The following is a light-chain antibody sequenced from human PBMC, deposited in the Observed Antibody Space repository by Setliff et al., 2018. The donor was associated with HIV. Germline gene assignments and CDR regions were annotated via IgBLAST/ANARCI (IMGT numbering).Light chain of an antibody. CDR2: GNK. CDR1: SSNIGAGYD. J-gene: IGLJ1*01. CDR3: CSYAGTYIFYV. V-gene: IGLV1-40*01. Sequence: QSVLTQPPSVSGAPGQRVTISCTGTSSNIGAGYDVHWYQQLPGTAPKLLIYGNKFRPSGVPDRFSGSKSGTSASLTITGLQAEDEADYYCCSYAGTYIFYVFGTGTKVTVL.